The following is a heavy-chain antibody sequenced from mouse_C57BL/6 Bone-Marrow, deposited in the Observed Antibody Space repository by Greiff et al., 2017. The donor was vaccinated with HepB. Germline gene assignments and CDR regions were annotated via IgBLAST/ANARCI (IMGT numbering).Heavy chain of an antibody. CDR2: IDPEDGDT. J-gene: IGHJ1*03. CDR3: TTPYGNYFYWYFDV. D-gene: IGHD2-1*01. CDR1: GFNIKDYY. Sequence: EVKLVESGAELVRPGASVKLSCTASGFNIKDYYMHWVKQRPEQGLEWIGRIDPEDGDTEYAPKFQGKATMTADTSSNTAYLQLSSLTSEDTAVYYCTTPYGNYFYWYFDVWGTGTTVTVSS. V-gene: IGHV14-1*01.